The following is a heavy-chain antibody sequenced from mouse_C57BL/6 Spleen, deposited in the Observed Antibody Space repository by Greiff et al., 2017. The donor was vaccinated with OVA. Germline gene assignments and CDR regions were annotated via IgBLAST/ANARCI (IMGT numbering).Heavy chain of an antibody. Sequence: QVQLQQSGTELVQPGASVKLSCKASGYTFTSYWMHWVQQRPGQGLEWLGNINPSNGATNYTEKFKSKATLTVDNSSSAAYMLPSSLTSEESAVYYCARGGSYWGKGTTLTVAS. CDR3: ARGGSY. J-gene: IGHJ2*01. D-gene: IGHD1-1*01. V-gene: IGHV1-53*01. CDR2: INPSNGAT. CDR1: GYTFTSYW.